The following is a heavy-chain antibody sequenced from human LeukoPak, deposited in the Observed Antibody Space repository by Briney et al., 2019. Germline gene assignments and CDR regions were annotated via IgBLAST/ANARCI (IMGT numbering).Heavy chain of an antibody. CDR1: GFTSSSYE. V-gene: IGHV3-48*03. CDR2: ISSSGSTI. Sequence: GGSLRLSCAASGFTSSSYEMNWVRQAPGKGLEWVSYISSSGSTIYYADSVKGRFTISRDNAKNSLYLQMDNVRAEDTAVYYCARLDCSRSSCSATNYYYYHMDVWGKGTTVTISS. CDR3: ARLDCSRSSCSATNYYYYHMDV. J-gene: IGHJ6*03. D-gene: IGHD2-2*01.